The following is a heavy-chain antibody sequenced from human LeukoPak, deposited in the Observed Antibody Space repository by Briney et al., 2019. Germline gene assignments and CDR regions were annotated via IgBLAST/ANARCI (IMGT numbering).Heavy chain of an antibody. Sequence: ASVKVSCKASGGTFSSYAISWVRQAPGQGLEWMGGIIPIFGTANYAQKFQGRVTMTRNTSISTAYMELSSLRSEDTAVYYCARGLPYYGSGSFGYYFDYWGQGTLVTVSS. J-gene: IGHJ4*02. CDR2: IIPIFGTA. V-gene: IGHV1-69*05. CDR3: ARGLPYYGSGSFGYYFDY. CDR1: GGTFSSYA. D-gene: IGHD3-10*01.